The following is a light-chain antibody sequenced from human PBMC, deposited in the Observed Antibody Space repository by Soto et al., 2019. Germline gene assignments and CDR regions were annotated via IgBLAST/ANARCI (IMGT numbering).Light chain of an antibody. Sequence: EIVLTQSPGTLSFSPGERATLSCRASQTVSSRSLAWYQQKPGQAPRLLIYGASNRATGIPDRFSGSGSGTDFTLTITRLEPEDFAVYYCQQYATSPRTFGQGTKVEIK. J-gene: IGKJ1*01. CDR3: QQYATSPRT. CDR1: QTVSSRS. CDR2: GAS. V-gene: IGKV3-20*01.